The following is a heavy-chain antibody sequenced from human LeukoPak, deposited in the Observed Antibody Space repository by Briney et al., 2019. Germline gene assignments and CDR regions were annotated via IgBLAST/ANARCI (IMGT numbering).Heavy chain of an antibody. Sequence: PSETLSLTCTVSGGSISSGGYYWSWIRQHPGKGLEWIGYIYYSGSTYYNPSLKGRVTISVDTSKNQFSLKLSSVTAADTAVYYCARADTVVINYFDYWGQGTLVTVSS. D-gene: IGHD4-23*01. CDR2: IYYSGST. V-gene: IGHV4-31*03. CDR3: ARADTVVINYFDY. CDR1: GGSISSGGYY. J-gene: IGHJ4*02.